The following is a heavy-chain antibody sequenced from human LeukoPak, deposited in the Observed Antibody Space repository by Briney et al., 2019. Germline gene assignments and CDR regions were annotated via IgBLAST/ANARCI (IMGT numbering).Heavy chain of an antibody. CDR1: GGSFSGYY. Sequence: SETLSLTCAVYGGSFSGYYWSWIRQPPGKGLEWIGEINHSGSTNYNPSLKSRVTISVDTSKNQFSLKLSSVTAADTAVYYCARVSGYDWESFYDYWGQGSLVTVSS. J-gene: IGHJ4*02. V-gene: IGHV4-34*01. D-gene: IGHD5-12*01. CDR2: INHSGST. CDR3: ARVSGYDWESFYDY.